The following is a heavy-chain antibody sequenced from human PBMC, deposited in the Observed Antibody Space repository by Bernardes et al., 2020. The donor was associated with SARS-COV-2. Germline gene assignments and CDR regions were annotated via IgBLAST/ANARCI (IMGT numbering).Heavy chain of an antibody. D-gene: IGHD6-19*01. V-gene: IGHV4-39*01. Sequence: DNLSLPCTVSGGSISRSSYYWGWIRQPPGKGLEWIGRIYYRGSPYYNPSLKSRVTISVDTSKNQFSLKLNSLTAADTAVYYCARRSSSGWYYFDYWGQGTLVTVSS. CDR2: IYYRGSP. CDR1: GGSISRSSYY. J-gene: IGHJ4*02. CDR3: ARRSSSGWYYFDY.